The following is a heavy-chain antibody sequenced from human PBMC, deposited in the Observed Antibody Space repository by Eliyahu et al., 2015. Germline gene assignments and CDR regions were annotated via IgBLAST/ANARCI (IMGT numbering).Heavy chain of an antibody. CDR2: ISGSGGST. CDR1: GFTFXSYA. D-gene: IGHD3-22*01. V-gene: IGHV3-23*01. Sequence: VXLLESGGGLVQPGGSLRLSCAASGFTFXSYAMSWVRQAPGKGXEWVSAISGSGGSTYYADSVKGRFTISRDNSKNTLYLQMNSLRAEDTAVYYCAKVPHYYDSSGYSVEYWGQGTLVTVSS. CDR3: AKVPHYYDSSGYSVEY. J-gene: IGHJ4*02.